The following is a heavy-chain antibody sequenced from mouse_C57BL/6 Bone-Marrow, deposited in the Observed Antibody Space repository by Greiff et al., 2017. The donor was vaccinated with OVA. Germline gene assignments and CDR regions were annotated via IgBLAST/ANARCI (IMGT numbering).Heavy chain of an antibody. D-gene: IGHD2-4*01. CDR2: IYPGSGNT. Sequence: QVHVRQSGAELVRPGASVKLSCKASGYTFTDYYINWVKQRPGQGLEWIARIYPGSGNTYYNEKFKGKATLTAEKSSSTAYMQLSSLTSEDSAVYFCARAKDYDPYYFDYWGQGTTLTVSS. J-gene: IGHJ2*01. CDR1: GYTFTDYY. V-gene: IGHV1-76*01. CDR3: ARAKDYDPYYFDY.